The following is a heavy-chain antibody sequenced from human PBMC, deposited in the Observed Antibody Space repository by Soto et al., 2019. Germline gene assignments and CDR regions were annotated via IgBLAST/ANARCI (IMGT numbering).Heavy chain of an antibody. J-gene: IGHJ6*03. Sequence: ASVTVSCKASGYTFTSYDINWVQQAPDPGLEWMGWMNPNSGNTGYAQKFQGRVTMTRNTSISTAYMELSSLRSEDTAVYYGARVDGDYHYYYYYMDVWGKGTTVTFSS. CDR2: MNPNSGNT. CDR1: GYTFTSYD. V-gene: IGHV1-8*01. D-gene: IGHD4-17*01. CDR3: ARVDGDYHYYYYYMDV.